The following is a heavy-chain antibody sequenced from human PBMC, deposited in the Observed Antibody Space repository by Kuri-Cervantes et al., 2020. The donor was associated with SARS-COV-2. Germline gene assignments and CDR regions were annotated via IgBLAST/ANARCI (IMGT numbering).Heavy chain of an antibody. Sequence: GESLKISCAASGFTFSSYSMNWVRQAPGKGLEWVSSISSSSSYIYYADSVKGRFTISRDNSKNTLYLQMNSLRAEDTAVYYCAKGSGYLGYDYWGQGTLVTVSS. CDR1: GFTFSSYS. V-gene: IGHV3-21*04. J-gene: IGHJ4*02. CDR3: AKGSGYLGYDY. CDR2: ISSSSSYI. D-gene: IGHD5-18*01.